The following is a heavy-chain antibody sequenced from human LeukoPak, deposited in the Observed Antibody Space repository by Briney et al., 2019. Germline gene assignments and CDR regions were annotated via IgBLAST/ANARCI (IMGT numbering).Heavy chain of an antibody. CDR1: GGSISSYY. J-gene: IGHJ4*02. CDR3: AREIVVVPAASDYFDY. Sequence: SETLSLTCTVSGGSISSYYWSWIRQPAGKGLEWIGRIYTSGSTNYNPSLKSRVTMSVDTSKNQFSLKLSSVTAADTAVYYCAREIVVVPAASDYFDYWGQGTLVTVSS. D-gene: IGHD2-2*01. V-gene: IGHV4-4*07. CDR2: IYTSGST.